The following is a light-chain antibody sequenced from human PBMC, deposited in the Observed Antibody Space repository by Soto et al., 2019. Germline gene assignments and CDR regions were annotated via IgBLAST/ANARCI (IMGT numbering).Light chain of an antibody. CDR1: QSISSW. CDR2: KAS. J-gene: IGKJ1*01. V-gene: IGKV1-5*03. Sequence: DIQMTQSPSTLSASVGDRVTITCRASQSISSWLAWYQQKPGEAPKLLTYKASILESGVPSRFSGSESGTEFNLTISSLQPDDFATYYCQQYHSYSRTLGQGTKVDIK. CDR3: QQYHSYSRT.